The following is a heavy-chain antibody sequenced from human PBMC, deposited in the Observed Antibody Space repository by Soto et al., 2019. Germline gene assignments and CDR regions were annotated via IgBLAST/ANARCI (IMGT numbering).Heavy chain of an antibody. J-gene: IGHJ3*02. D-gene: IGHD3-10*01. CDR1: GCSIISYY. V-gene: IGHV4-59*01. Sequence: SETLSLTCTVSGCSIISYYWSWIRQPPGKGLEWIGYIYYSGSTNYNPSLKSRVTISVDTSKNQFSLKLSSVTAADTAVYYCARVWGGAFDIWGQGTMVTVSS. CDR3: ARVWGGAFDI. CDR2: IYYSGST.